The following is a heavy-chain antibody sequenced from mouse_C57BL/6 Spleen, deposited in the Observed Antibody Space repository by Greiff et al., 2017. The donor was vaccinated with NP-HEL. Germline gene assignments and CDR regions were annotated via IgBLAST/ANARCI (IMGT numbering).Heavy chain of an antibody. CDR1: GFTFSSYA. CDR3: ARENGGYDREDWAMDY. V-gene: IGHV5-4*01. Sequence: EVQRVESGGGLVKPGGSLKLSCAASGFTFSSYAMSWVRQTPEKRLEWVATISDGGSYTYYPDNVKGRFTISRDNAKNNLYLQMSHLKSEDTAMYYCARENGGYDREDWAMDYLGKGTSVTVAS. D-gene: IGHD2-2*01. CDR2: ISDGGSYT. J-gene: IGHJ4*01.